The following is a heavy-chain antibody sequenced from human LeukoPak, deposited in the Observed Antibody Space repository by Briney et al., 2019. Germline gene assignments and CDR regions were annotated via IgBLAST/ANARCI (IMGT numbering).Heavy chain of an antibody. V-gene: IGHV1-46*01. CDR1: GYSFTSNY. Sequence: GASVKVSCKVSGYSFTSNYIHWVRQAPGQGLEWMGMIYPRDGSTSYAQRFQDRVTVTRDTSTSTVHMELSGLRSEDTAVYYCARGQEGFDYWGQGTLVTVSS. CDR3: ARGQEGFDY. J-gene: IGHJ4*02. CDR2: IYPRDGST.